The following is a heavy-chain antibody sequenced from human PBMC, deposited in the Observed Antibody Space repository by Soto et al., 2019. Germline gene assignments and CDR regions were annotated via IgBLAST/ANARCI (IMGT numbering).Heavy chain of an antibody. D-gene: IGHD4-17*01. CDR3: ARWGDDYGDNQNWFDP. V-gene: IGHV4-34*01. Sequence: ETLSLTCAVYGGSFSGHYWNWIRQPQGKGLEWIGEINHSGRTNYNPSLKSRVTISLDTSKKEFSLKMTSVTAADTAVYYCARWGDDYGDNQNWFDPWGQGTPVTVSS. CDR2: INHSGRT. CDR1: GGSFSGHY. J-gene: IGHJ5*02.